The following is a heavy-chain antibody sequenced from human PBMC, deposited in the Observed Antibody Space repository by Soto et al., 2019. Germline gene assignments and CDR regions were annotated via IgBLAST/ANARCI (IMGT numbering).Heavy chain of an antibody. CDR1: GDSIGGVGY. D-gene: IGHD2-21*02. CDR2: ISSSGST. J-gene: IGHJ5*02. V-gene: IGHV4-31*03. Sequence: SETLSLTCTVSGDSIGGVGYWSWIRQFPGRGLEWIGCISSSGSTYYNPALNNRISLSLDTSQDQFSLKLLSVTAADTAIYYCARSGVTGIVIPSHWFDPWGQGTLVTVSS. CDR3: ARSGVTGIVIPSHWFDP.